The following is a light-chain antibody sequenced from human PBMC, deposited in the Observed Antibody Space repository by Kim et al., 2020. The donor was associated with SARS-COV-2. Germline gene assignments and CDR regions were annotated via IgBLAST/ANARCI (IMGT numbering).Light chain of an antibody. CDR1: KLGDKD. V-gene: IGLV3-1*01. Sequence: SLSPGQTARITCSGDKLGDKDAFWYQQKPGPSPVLVMFQHDKRPSGISQRFSGSNSGNTAILTISGTRTIDEADYYCQAWDSSAAVFGGGTKLTVL. CDR2: QHD. J-gene: IGLJ2*01. CDR3: QAWDSSAAV.